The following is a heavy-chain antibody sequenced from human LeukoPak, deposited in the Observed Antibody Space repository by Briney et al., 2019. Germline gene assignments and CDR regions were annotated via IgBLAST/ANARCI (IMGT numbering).Heavy chain of an antibody. CDR2: IYSSGST. Sequence: GGSLRLSCAASGFSVSSNYMSWVRQAPGKGLEWGSVIYSSGSTYYADSVKGRFTISRDNSKNTLYLQMNSLRAEDTAVYYCARELYSSGWYGTGGMDVWGQGTTVTVSS. V-gene: IGHV3-66*01. D-gene: IGHD6-19*01. J-gene: IGHJ6*02. CDR3: ARELYSSGWYGTGGMDV. CDR1: GFSVSSNY.